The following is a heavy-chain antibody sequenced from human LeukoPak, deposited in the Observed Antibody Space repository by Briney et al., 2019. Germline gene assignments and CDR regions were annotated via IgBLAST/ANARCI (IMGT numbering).Heavy chain of an antibody. CDR2: IYYSGST. D-gene: IGHD2-15*01. J-gene: IGHJ5*02. Sequence: SETLSLTCTVSGGSISSSSYYWGWIRQPPGKGLEWIGSIYYSGSTYYNPSLKSRVTISVDTSKNQFSLRLSSVTAADTAVYYCARAAIAATRRWFDPWGQGTLVTVSS. CDR3: ARAAIAATRRWFDP. V-gene: IGHV4-39*07. CDR1: GGSISSSSYY.